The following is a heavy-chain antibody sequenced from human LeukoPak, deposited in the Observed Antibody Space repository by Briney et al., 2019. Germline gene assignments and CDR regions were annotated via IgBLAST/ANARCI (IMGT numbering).Heavy chain of an antibody. CDR1: GYTFTSND. Sequence: ASVKVSCKASGYTFTSNDFNWVRKPTGQGLGWMGGLNLNSGNTGYAQKFQGRVTMTRNTSISTAYMELSSLRSEDTAVYYCARGERFRYCSSTSCYLYYWGQGTLVTVSS. J-gene: IGHJ4*02. D-gene: IGHD2-2*01. CDR2: LNLNSGNT. V-gene: IGHV1-8*01. CDR3: ARGERFRYCSSTSCYLYY.